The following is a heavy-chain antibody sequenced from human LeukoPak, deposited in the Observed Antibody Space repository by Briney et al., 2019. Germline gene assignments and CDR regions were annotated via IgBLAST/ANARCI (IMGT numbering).Heavy chain of an antibody. CDR3: AKDGVGD. Sequence: SGRSLRLSCAASGFTFSSYGMHWVRQAPGKGLEWVAVISYDGSNKYYADSVKGRFTISRDNSKNTLYLQMNSLRAEDTAVYYCAKDGVGDWGQGTLVTVSS. CDR2: ISYDGSNK. CDR1: GFTFSSYG. D-gene: IGHD1-26*01. V-gene: IGHV3-30*18. J-gene: IGHJ4*02.